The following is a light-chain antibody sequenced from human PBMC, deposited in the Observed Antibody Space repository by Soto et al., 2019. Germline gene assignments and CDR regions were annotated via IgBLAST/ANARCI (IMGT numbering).Light chain of an antibody. Sequence: DIQMTQSPSTLSASVGDSVTITCRASQTISNWLAWYQQKPGKAPKVLIYKASSLESGVPSRFSGSGSGTEFTLAISSLQPDDFATYYCQQYDSYPRTFGQGTKLEIK. CDR3: QQYDSYPRT. CDR1: QTISNW. CDR2: KAS. J-gene: IGKJ2*01. V-gene: IGKV1-5*03.